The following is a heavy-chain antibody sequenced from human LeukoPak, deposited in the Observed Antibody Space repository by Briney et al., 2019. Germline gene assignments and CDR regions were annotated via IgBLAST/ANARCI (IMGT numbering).Heavy chain of an antibody. D-gene: IGHD4-23*01. Sequence: GGSLRLSCSASGFDLSGYAMHWVRQAPGKGLEYVSGITKNGGSTYYADSVKGRFTISRDNSKNTLFLQMNSLRGEDTAVYYCARGYGGTPNWFDPWGQGTLVTVSS. CDR2: ITKNGGST. J-gene: IGHJ5*02. V-gene: IGHV3-64*04. CDR3: ARGYGGTPNWFDP. CDR1: GFDLSGYA.